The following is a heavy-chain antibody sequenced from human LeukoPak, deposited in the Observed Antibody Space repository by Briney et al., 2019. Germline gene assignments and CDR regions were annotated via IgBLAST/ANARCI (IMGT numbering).Heavy chain of an antibody. Sequence: GGSLRLSCAASGFIFDDYGMSWVRQVPGKGLEWVSASNWNGASTGCADSVKGRFTISRDNAKNSLYLQMKSLRADDTALYYCARMFCSAGSCYPDAFDIWGQGTMVTVSS. CDR3: ARMFCSAGSCYPDAFDI. J-gene: IGHJ3*02. D-gene: IGHD2-15*01. V-gene: IGHV3-20*04. CDR2: SNWNGAST. CDR1: GFIFDDYG.